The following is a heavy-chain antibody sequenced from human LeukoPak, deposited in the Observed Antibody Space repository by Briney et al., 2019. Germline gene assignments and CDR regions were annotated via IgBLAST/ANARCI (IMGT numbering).Heavy chain of an antibody. CDR3: AKGGCTRCTPFVDY. CDR1: GFTFSSWA. CDR2: VSPSGDTT. D-gene: IGHD2-2*01. Sequence: PGGSLRLSCAASGFTFSSWAMSWVRQAPGKGLEWVSAVSPSGDTTYYADSVKGRFTISRDNSKNTLYLQMNSLRAEDTAVYYCAKGGCTRCTPFVDYWGQGILVTVSS. J-gene: IGHJ4*02. V-gene: IGHV3-23*01.